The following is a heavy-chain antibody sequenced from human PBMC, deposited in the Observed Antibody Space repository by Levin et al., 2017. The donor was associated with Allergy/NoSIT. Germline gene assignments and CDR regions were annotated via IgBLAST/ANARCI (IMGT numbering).Heavy chain of an antibody. CDR1: GFTVSSNY. CDR3: ARAAAILTGPEYDY. V-gene: IGHV3-53*01. D-gene: IGHD3-9*01. J-gene: IGHJ4*02. CDR2: IYSGGST. Sequence: GESLKISCAASGFTVSSNYMSWVRQAPGKGLEWVSVIYSGGSTYYADSVKGRFTISRDNSKNTLYLQMNSLRAEDTAVYYCARAAAILTGPEYDYWGQGTLVTVSS.